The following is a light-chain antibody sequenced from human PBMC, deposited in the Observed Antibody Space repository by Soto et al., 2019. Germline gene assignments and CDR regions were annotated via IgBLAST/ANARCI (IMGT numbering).Light chain of an antibody. CDR1: QSIGTH. CDR3: QQSYSYPWT. Sequence: DIQMTQSPSSLSAFVGDRVSIGCRISQSIGTHLNWYQQKPGKVPSLLIYGASNLQSGVPSRFSGRGSGTDFTLTISSLQPDDFAIYYCQQSYSYPWTFGQGTHVEFK. J-gene: IGKJ1*01. V-gene: IGKV1-39*01. CDR2: GAS.